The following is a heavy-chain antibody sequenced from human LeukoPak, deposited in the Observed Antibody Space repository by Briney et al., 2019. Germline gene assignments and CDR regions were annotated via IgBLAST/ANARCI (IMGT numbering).Heavy chain of an antibody. CDR2: ISAYNGNT. Sequence: ASVKVSCKASGYTFTSYGISWVRQAPGQGLEWMGWISAYNGNTNYAQKLQGRVTMTTDTSTSTAYMELRSLRSDDTAVYYCARVAGTVGYYYYYMDVWGKGTTVTVSS. J-gene: IGHJ6*03. CDR1: GYTFTSYG. CDR3: ARVAGTVGYYYYYMDV. V-gene: IGHV1-18*01. D-gene: IGHD6-19*01.